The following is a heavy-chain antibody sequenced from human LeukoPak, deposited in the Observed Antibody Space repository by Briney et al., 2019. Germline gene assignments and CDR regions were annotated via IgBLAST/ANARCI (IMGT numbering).Heavy chain of an antibody. Sequence: GSSAKVSCKASGGTFSSYAISWVRQAPGQGLEWMGGIIPIFGTANYAQKFQGRVTITADESTSTAYMELSSLRSEDTAVYYCARLSGGVRGVIIDYWGQGTLVTVSS. D-gene: IGHD3-10*01. J-gene: IGHJ4*02. CDR2: IIPIFGTA. CDR1: GGTFSSYA. V-gene: IGHV1-69*01. CDR3: ARLSGGVRGVIIDY.